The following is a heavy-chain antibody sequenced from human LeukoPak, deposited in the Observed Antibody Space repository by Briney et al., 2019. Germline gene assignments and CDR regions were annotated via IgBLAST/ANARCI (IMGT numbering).Heavy chain of an antibody. V-gene: IGHV3-23*01. D-gene: IGHD4-11*01. J-gene: IGHJ6*03. CDR2: ISGSGGST. CDR1: GFTVSVNY. Sequence: GGSLRLSCAASGFTVSVNYMSWVRQAPGKGLEWVSAISGSGGSTYYADSVKGRFTISRDNSKNTLYLQMNSLRAEDTAVYYCAKTLKDYSNLYYMDVWGKGTTVTVSS. CDR3: AKTLKDYSNLYYMDV.